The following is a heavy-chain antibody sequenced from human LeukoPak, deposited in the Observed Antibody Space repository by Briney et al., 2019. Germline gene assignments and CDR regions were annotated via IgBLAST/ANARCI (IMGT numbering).Heavy chain of an antibody. V-gene: IGHV4-59*02. CDR1: GGSVSDYY. D-gene: IGHD2-21*02. Sequence: SETLSLTCTISGGSVSDYYWSWIRQSPGKGLEWIGYIYHTGSTSYSPSLKSRVTISADTSQNQFSLKLSSVTAADTAVYYCARVVVTAIDYWGQGTLVTVSS. CDR3: ARVVVTAIDY. CDR2: IYHTGST. J-gene: IGHJ4*02.